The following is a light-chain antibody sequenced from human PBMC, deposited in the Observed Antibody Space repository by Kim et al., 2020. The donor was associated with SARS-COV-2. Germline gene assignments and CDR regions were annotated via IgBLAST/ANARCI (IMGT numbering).Light chain of an antibody. V-gene: IGKV1-8*01. CDR3: QHYYSYPLT. CDR2: AAS. Sequence: AIRMTQSPSSLSASTGDRVTITCRASQGISSYLAWYQQKPGKAPKLLIYAASTLQSGVPSRFSGSGSGTDFTLTISCLQSEDFATYYCQHYYSYPLTFGQGTKVDI. CDR1: QGISSY. J-gene: IGKJ1*01.